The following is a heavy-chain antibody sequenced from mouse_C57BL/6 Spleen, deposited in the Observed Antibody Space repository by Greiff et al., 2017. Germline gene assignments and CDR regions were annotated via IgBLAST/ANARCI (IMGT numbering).Heavy chain of an antibody. CDR1: GFTFSDYY. V-gene: IGHV5-12*01. CDR2: ISNGGGST. D-gene: IGHD2-3*01. CDR3: ASRWLLRGYAMDY. Sequence: EVQGVESGGGLVQPGGSLKLSCAASGFTFSDYYMYWVRQTPEKRLEWVAYISNGGGSTYYPDTVQGRFTISRDNAKNTMYLQMSRLKSEDTAMYYCASRWLLRGYAMDYWGQGTSVTVSS. J-gene: IGHJ4*01.